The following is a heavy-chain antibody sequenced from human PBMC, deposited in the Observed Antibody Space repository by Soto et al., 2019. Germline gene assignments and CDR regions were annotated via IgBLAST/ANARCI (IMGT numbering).Heavy chain of an antibody. D-gene: IGHD6-13*01. V-gene: IGHV3-53*01. CDR3: ARDRGQQSYYYYYGMDV. J-gene: IGHJ6*02. CDR2: IYSGGST. CDR1: GFTVSSNY. Sequence: GVSLRLSCAASGFTVSSNYMSWVRQAPGKGLEWVSVIYSGGSTYYADSVKGRFTISRDNSKNTLYLQMNSLRAEDTAVYYCARDRGQQSYYYYYGMDVWGQGTTVTVSS.